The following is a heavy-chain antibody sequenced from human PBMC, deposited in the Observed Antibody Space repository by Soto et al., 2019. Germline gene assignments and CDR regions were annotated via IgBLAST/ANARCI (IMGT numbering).Heavy chain of an antibody. J-gene: IGHJ4*02. CDR3: VKDRISSWRDRRALIDS. CDR1: GFTYSSYV. V-gene: IGHV3-30*18. Sequence: VQLVESGGGVVQPGRSLSLSCAVSGFTYSSYVMHWVRQAPGKGLEWVAVISYDGSQKYYADSVKGRFTISRDNSKYTQYRQTNSLRADNTAVYYRVKDRISSWRDRRALIDSWVEGTLLTVSS. CDR2: ISYDGSQK. D-gene: IGHD6-13*01.